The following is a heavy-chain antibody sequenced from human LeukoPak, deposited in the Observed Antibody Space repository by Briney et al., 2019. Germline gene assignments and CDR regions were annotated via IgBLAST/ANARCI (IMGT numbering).Heavy chain of an antibody. CDR3: ATFGVIVRNNYFDY. Sequence: GGSLRLSCAAYGFTFRSYGMSWVRQAPGKGLEWVSAISGSGGTTYYADSVKGWFTISRDNSKYTLYLQMSSLRAEDTAIYFCATFGVIVRNNYFDYWGQGVPVTVSS. V-gene: IGHV3-23*01. CDR2: ISGSGGTT. CDR1: GFTFRSYG. J-gene: IGHJ4*02. D-gene: IGHD3-3*01.